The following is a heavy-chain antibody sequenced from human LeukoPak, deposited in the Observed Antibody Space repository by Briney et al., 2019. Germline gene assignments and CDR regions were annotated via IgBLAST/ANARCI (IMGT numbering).Heavy chain of an antibody. CDR1: GYTFTSYY. V-gene: IGHV1-46*01. Sequence: GASVKVSCKASGYTFTSYYMHWVRQAPGQGLEWMGIINPSGGSTSYAQKFQGRVTMTRDTSTSTVYMELSSLRSGDTAVYYCARCGEPSYDILTGYSRFDYWGQGTLVTVSS. D-gene: IGHD3-9*01. CDR3: ARCGEPSYDILTGYSRFDY. CDR2: INPSGGST. J-gene: IGHJ4*02.